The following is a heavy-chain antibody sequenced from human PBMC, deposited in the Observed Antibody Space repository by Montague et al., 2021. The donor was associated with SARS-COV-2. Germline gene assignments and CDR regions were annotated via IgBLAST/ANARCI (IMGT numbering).Heavy chain of an antibody. J-gene: IGHJ6*02. CDR3: ARGLWFGELLSLYYYYGMDV. D-gene: IGHD3-10*01. V-gene: IGHV6-1*01. Sequence: CAISGDSVSSNSAAWNWIRQSPSRGLEWLGRTYYRSKWYNDYAVSVKSRMTINPDTSKNQFSLQLNSVTPEDTAVYYCARGLWFGELLSLYYYYGMDVWGQGTTVTVSS. CDR2: TYYRSKWYN. CDR1: GDSVSSNSAA.